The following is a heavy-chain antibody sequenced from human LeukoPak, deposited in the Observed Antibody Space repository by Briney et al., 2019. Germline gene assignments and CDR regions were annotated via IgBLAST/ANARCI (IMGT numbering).Heavy chain of an antibody. J-gene: IGHJ4*02. D-gene: IGHD6-19*01. Sequence: PGGSLRLSCAASGFTFSSYAMSWVRQAPGKGLEWVSAISGSGGSTYYADSVKGRFTTSRDNSKNTLYLQMNSLRAEDTVIYYCAKATIQQWLVKVDSFDSWGQGILVTVSS. CDR3: AKATIQQWLVKVDSFDS. V-gene: IGHV3-23*01. CDR2: ISGSGGST. CDR1: GFTFSSYA.